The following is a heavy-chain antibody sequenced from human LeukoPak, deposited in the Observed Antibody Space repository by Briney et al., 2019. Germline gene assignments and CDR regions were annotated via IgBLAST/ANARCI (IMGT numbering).Heavy chain of an antibody. CDR3: ARGSRYYYDSSAIDY. CDR1: GFTFSSHW. D-gene: IGHD3-22*01. V-gene: IGHV3-7*02. Sequence: AGGSLRLSCAASGFTFSSHWMRWVRQAPGKGLEWVANIKQDGSEKYYVDSVKDRFTISRDNAKNSLHLQMNSLRAEDTAVYYCARGSRYYYDSSAIDYWGQGTLVTVSS. J-gene: IGHJ4*02. CDR2: IKQDGSEK.